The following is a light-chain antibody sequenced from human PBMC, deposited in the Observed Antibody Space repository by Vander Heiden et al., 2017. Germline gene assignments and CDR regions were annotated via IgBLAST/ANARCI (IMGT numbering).Light chain of an antibody. Sequence: SYVLTQPPSVSVAPGQTARITCGGNNIGSKSVHWYQQKPVQAPVLVVYDDSGRPSGIPERFSGSNSGNTATLTISRVEAGDEADYYCQVWDSSSDHPVFGGGTKLTVL. V-gene: IGLV3-21*02. J-gene: IGLJ2*01. CDR3: QVWDSSSDHPV. CDR1: NIGSKS. CDR2: DDS.